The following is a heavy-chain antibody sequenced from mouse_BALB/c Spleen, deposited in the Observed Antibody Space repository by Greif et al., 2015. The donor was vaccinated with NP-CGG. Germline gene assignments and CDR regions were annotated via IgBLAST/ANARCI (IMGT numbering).Heavy chain of an antibody. Sequence: EVKLVESGGGLVQPGGSLRPSCATSGFTFSDFYMEWVRQPPGKRLEWIAASRNKANDYTTEYSASVKGRFIVSRDTSQSILYLQMNALRAEDTAIYYCARDYYGSSYWYFDVWGAGTTVTVSS. D-gene: IGHD1-1*01. CDR3: ARDYYGSSYWYFDV. V-gene: IGHV7-1*02. J-gene: IGHJ1*01. CDR2: SRNKANDYTT. CDR1: GFTFSDFY.